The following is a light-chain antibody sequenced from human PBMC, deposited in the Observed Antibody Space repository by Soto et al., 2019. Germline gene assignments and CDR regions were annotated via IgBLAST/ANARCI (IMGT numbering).Light chain of an antibody. CDR1: QSVNSY. V-gene: IGKV3-11*01. Sequence: EIVLTQSPATLSLSPGERATLSCRASQSVNSYLAWYQQKPGQAPRLLIYDASNRVIGIPARFSGSGSGTDFTLTISSLEPEDFAVYYCQHRSNWPLTFGPGTKVDIK. CDR3: QHRSNWPLT. J-gene: IGKJ3*01. CDR2: DAS.